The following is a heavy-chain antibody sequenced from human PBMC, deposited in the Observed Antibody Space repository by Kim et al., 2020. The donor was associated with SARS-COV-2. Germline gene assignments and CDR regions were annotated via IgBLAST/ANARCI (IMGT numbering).Heavy chain of an antibody. Sequence: SETLSLTCTVSGGSISSSSYYWGWIRQPPGKGLEWIGSIYYSGSTYYNPSLKSRVTISVDTSKNQFSLKLSSVTAADTAVYYCARAQDIVVVVAATTPPYYVDYWGQGTLVTVSS. CDR3: ARAQDIVVVVAATTPPYYVDY. D-gene: IGHD2-15*01. CDR1: GGSISSSSYY. J-gene: IGHJ4*02. CDR2: IYYSGST. V-gene: IGHV4-39*01.